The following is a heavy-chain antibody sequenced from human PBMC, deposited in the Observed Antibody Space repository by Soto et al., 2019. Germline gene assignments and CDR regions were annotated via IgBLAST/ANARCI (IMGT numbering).Heavy chain of an antibody. D-gene: IGHD3-22*01. CDR2: IIPILGIA. V-gene: IGHV1-69*02. CDR1: GGTISSYT. CDR3: AGAGTLRYDSSGYYPIDAFDV. Sequence: QVQLVQSGAEVKKPGSSVKVSCKASGGTISSYTISWVRQAPGQGLEWMGRIIPILGIANYAQKFQGRVTITADKSTSTACMELSSRRSEDTAVYYCAGAGTLRYDSSGYYPIDAFDVWGQGTRVTVSS. J-gene: IGHJ3*01.